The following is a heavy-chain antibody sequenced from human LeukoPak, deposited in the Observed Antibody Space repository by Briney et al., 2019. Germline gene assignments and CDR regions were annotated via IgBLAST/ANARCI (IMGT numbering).Heavy chain of an antibody. J-gene: IGHJ4*02. CDR1: GFTFDDYA. Sequence: AGGSLRLSCAASGFTFDDYAMPWVRQAPGKGLEWVSGISCNSGSIGYADSVKGRFTISRDNAKNSLYLQMNSLRAEDTALYYCAKDIYGDYSYYFDYWGQGTLVTVSS. CDR3: AKDIYGDYSYYFDY. V-gene: IGHV3-9*01. CDR2: ISCNSGSI. D-gene: IGHD4-17*01.